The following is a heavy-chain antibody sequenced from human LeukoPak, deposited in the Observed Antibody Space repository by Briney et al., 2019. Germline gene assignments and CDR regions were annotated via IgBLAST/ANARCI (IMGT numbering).Heavy chain of an antibody. Sequence: SETLSLTCAVYGGSFSGYYWNWIRQPPGKGLEWIGEINHSGSTNYNPSLKSRVTISVDTSKNQFSLKLSSVTAADTAVYYCARRRGDDSRIYYIKYYYDYYMDVWGKGTTVTVSS. D-gene: IGHD3-10*01. V-gene: IGHV4-34*01. CDR2: INHSGST. CDR3: ARRRGDDSRIYYIKYYYDYYMDV. CDR1: GGSFSGYY. J-gene: IGHJ6*03.